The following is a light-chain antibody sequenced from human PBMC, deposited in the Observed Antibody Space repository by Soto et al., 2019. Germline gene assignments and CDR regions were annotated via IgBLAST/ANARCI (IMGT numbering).Light chain of an antibody. Sequence: ELVLTQSPGTLSLSPGARATLSCRASQSVSNNYLAWYQQKPGQAPRLLIYGASNRATGIPDRFIGIGSGTEFTLTISRLEPEDFAVDYCQQYGSSGTFGQGTKVDIK. V-gene: IGKV3-20*01. CDR2: GAS. CDR1: QSVSNNY. CDR3: QQYGSSGT. J-gene: IGKJ1*01.